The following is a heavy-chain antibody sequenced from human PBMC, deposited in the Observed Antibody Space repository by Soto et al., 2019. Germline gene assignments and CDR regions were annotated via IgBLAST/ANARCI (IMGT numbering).Heavy chain of an antibody. CDR1: GFTFSSYG. D-gene: IGHD4-17*01. CDR2: ISYDGSNK. V-gene: IGHV3-30*18. Sequence: QVQLVEPGGGVVQPGRSLRLPCAASGFTFSSYGMHWVRQAPGKGLEWAAVISYDGSNKYYADSVKGRFTISRDNSKNTLYLQMNSLGAEDTAVYYCAKDADYGDYAAGGYWGQGTLVTVSS. CDR3: AKDADYGDYAAGGY. J-gene: IGHJ4*02.